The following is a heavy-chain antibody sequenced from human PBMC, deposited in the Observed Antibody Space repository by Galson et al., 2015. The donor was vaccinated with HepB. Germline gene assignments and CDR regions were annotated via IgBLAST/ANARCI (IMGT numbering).Heavy chain of an antibody. CDR1: GFTVSSNY. CDR2: IYSGGST. CDR3: ARVGDEAAAVKDAFDI. Sequence: SLRLSCAASGFTVSSNYMSWVRQAPGKGLEWVSVIYSGGSTYYADPVKGRFTISRDNSKNTLYLQMNSLRAEDTAVYYCARVGDEAAAVKDAFDIWGQGTMVTVSS. V-gene: IGHV3-66*01. D-gene: IGHD6-13*01. J-gene: IGHJ3*02.